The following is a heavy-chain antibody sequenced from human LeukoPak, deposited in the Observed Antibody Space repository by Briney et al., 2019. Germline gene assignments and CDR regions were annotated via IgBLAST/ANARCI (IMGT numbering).Heavy chain of an antibody. D-gene: IGHD3-16*01. CDR1: GFTFSSYA. V-gene: IGHV3-23*01. CDR3: AKASLGEYGAFDI. CDR2: ISGSGGST. Sequence: GGSLRLSCAASGFTFSSYAMSWVRQAPGKGLEWVSAISGSGGSTYYADSVKGRFTISRDNSKNTLYLQMDSMRAEDTAVYYCAKASLGEYGAFDIGGQGTMVTVSS. J-gene: IGHJ3*02.